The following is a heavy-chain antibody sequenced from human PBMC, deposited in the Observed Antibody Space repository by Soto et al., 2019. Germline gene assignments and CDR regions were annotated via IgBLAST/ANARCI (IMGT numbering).Heavy chain of an antibody. CDR3: ARSLLQGEF. J-gene: IGHJ4*02. CDR2: INPNGGST. V-gene: IGHV1-46*01. D-gene: IGHD3-16*01. CDR1: GYTFIHYY. Sequence: QVQLVQSGAEVKKPGASVKVSCKASGYTFIHYYIHWVRQAPGQGLEWMAIINPNGGSTNYAQKFRGRVTVTSDTSTTTVSMELNGLGSDDTAVYFCARSLLQGEFWGQGTLVTVSS.